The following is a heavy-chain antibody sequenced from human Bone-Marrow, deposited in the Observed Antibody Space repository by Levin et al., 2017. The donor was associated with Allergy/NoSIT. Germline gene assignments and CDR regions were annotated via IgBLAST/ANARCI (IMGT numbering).Heavy chain of an antibody. CDR2: MNPNSGTT. J-gene: IGHJ4*02. Sequence: GGSLRLSCKASGSSFTSFDINWVRQAAGQGLEWMGWMNPNSGTTGPAQKFQGRVTMTRNTSTSTAYLDWNSLTSEDTAVYYCAGWWYTTDHYYVDYWGQGTLLTLAS. CDR1: GSSFTSFD. CDR3: AGWWYTTDHYYVDY. D-gene: IGHD2-15*01. V-gene: IGHV1-8*01.